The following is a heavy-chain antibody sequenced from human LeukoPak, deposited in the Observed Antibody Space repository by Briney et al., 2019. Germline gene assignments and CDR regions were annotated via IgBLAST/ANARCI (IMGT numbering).Heavy chain of an antibody. CDR2: ISGSGGST. V-gene: IGHV3-23*01. CDR1: GFTFSSYA. CDR3: AKAEPTVLTGYYGDFDY. D-gene: IGHD3-9*01. Sequence: GGSLRRSCAACGFTFSSYAMSWVRQAPGKGLEWVATISGSGGSTYYADSVKGRFTISRDNSKNTLYLQMNSLRAEDTAVYYCAKAEPTVLTGYYGDFDYWGQGTLVTVSS. J-gene: IGHJ4*02.